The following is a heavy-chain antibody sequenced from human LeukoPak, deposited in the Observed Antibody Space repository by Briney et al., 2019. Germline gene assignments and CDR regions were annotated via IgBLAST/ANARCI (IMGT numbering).Heavy chain of an antibody. V-gene: IGHV4-39*01. D-gene: IGHD6-13*01. CDR1: GGSISRSRYH. CDR3: ARGVAAAGSRSRWFDP. Sequence: SETLSLTCTVSGGSISRSRYHWGWIHQPPGKGLEWIGSIYYSGSAYYNPSLKSRLTISVDTSKNQFSLKLSSVTAADTAVYYCARGVAAAGSRSRWFDPWGQGTLVTVSS. CDR2: IYYSGSA. J-gene: IGHJ5*02.